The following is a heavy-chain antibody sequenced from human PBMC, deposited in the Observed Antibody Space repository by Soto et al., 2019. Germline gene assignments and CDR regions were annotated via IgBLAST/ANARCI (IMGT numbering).Heavy chain of an antibody. CDR1: GFSFDTYG. J-gene: IGHJ6*02. Sequence: PGGSLRLSCVVSGFSFDTYGIHWVRQAPCKGLQWVALISYEGSNTYYADSVRGRFTISRDNSKNTLYLQMNTLRPEDTGVYYCARVTPGNNLYYFSGLDFWGQGTSVTVSS. CDR2: ISYEGSNT. CDR3: ARVTPGNNLYYFSGLDF. D-gene: IGHD1-1*01. V-gene: IGHV3-30-3*01.